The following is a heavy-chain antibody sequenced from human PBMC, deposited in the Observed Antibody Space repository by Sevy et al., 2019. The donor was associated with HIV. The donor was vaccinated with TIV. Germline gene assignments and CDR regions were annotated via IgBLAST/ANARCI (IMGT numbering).Heavy chain of an antibody. CDR1: GFTFSDYY. CDR2: ISFSSNYT. V-gene: IGHV3-11*06. D-gene: IGHD1-26*01. J-gene: IGHJ4*02. Sequence: EGSLRLSCSASGFTFSDYYMNWIRQAPGKGLEWISYISFSSNYTMYADSVTGRFTISRDNAKNSLYLQMNSLRAEDTAVYYCARGLVGANLGTDYWGQGSLVTVSS. CDR3: ARGLVGANLGTDY.